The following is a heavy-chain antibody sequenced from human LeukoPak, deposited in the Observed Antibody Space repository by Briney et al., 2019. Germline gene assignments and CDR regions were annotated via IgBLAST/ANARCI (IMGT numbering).Heavy chain of an antibody. CDR1: GCTFSSDW. CDR2: INADGRTT. V-gene: IGHV3-74*01. CDR3: ARGLTGYYGYFEY. Sequence: GGSLRLSCAASGCTFSSDWMHWVRQPPGKGLVWVSRINADGRTTNHADSVKGRFTISRDNAKSTLYLQMSSLRAEDTAVYYCARGLTGYYGYFEYWGQGGLVTVSS. J-gene: IGHJ4*02. D-gene: IGHD3-9*01.